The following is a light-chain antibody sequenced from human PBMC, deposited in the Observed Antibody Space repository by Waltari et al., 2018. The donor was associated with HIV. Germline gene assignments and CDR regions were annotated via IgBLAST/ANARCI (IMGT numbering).Light chain of an antibody. CDR3: ASWDDSRTGLYV. V-gene: IGLV1-44*01. Sequence: QSVLTQSPSVSGTPGQRVIIFCSGSPSHIGDNSVTWYQQPPGTAPKLLIHITNQGTSGVPDRCSGSNAGTSASLAINGLQSEDEAVYFGASWDDSRTGLYVFGTGTKVTVL. CDR2: ITN. J-gene: IGLJ1*01. CDR1: PSHIGDNS.